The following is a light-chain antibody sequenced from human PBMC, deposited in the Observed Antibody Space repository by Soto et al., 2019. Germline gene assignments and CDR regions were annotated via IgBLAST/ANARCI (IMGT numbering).Light chain of an antibody. CDR1: SSDVGSYNL. V-gene: IGLV2-23*02. J-gene: IGLJ2*01. CDR3: CSYAGSSTLI. CDR2: EVS. Sequence: QSALTQPASVSGSPGQSITISCTGTSSDVGSYNLVSWYQQHPGKAPKLMIYEVSKRPSGVSNRFSGSKYGNTASLTISGRQAEDEADYYCCSYAGSSTLIFGGGTKLTVL.